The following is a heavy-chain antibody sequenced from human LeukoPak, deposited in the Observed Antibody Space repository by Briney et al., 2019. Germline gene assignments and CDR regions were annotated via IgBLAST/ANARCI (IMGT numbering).Heavy chain of an antibody. J-gene: IGHJ4*02. D-gene: IGHD5-18*01. V-gene: IGHV3-30*02. Sequence: PGGSLRLSCAASGFTFSSYGMHGVRQAPAKGLEGVAFIRYDGSNKYYADSVKGRFTISRDNSKNTLYLQMNSLRAEDTAVYYCAKEQDTAMAIDYWGQGTLVTVSS. CDR2: IRYDGSNK. CDR1: GFTFSSYG. CDR3: AKEQDTAMAIDY.